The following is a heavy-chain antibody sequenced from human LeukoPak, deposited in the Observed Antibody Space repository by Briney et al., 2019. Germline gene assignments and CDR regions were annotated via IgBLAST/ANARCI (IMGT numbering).Heavy chain of an antibody. CDR2: IIPIFGTA. CDR3: ARVVEMATKNWFDP. CDR1: GGTFSSYA. V-gene: IGHV1-69*13. D-gene: IGHD5-24*01. Sequence: GASVKVSCKASGGTFSSYAISWVRQAPGQGLEWMGGIIPIFGTANYAQKFQGRVTITADESTSTAYMELSSLRSEDTAVYYCARVVEMATKNWFDPWGQGTLVTVSS. J-gene: IGHJ5*02.